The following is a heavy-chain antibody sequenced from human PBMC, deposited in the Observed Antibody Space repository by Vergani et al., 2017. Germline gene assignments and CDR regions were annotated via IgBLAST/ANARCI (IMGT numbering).Heavy chain of an antibody. CDR3: ARDRRIAARPGHFDY. V-gene: IGHV1-18*01. CDR2: SSAYNGNT. Sequence: VQLVQSGAEVKKPGESLRISCKGSGYTFTSYGISWVRQASGQGVGWMGWSSAYNGNTNDAQKRQGRVTMTTDTSTGTAYMGLRSLRSDDTAVYYCARDRRIAARPGHFDYWGQGTLVTVSS. CDR1: GYTFTSYG. D-gene: IGHD6-6*01. J-gene: IGHJ4*02.